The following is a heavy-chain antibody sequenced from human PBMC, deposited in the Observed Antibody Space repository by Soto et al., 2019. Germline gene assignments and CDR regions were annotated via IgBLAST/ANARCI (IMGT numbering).Heavy chain of an antibody. CDR1: DGSSGSYG. J-gene: IGHJ6*02. V-gene: IGHV4-59*12. Sequence: SETQSVTSSVADGSSGSYGWSWIRKPPGKGLEWIGYIYYSGSTNYNPSLKSRVTISVDKSKNQFSLKLSSATAADTAVYYCARVSGSYYYGMDVWGQGTTVTVSS. CDR3: ARVSGSYYYGMDV. D-gene: IGHD1-26*01. CDR2: IYYSGST.